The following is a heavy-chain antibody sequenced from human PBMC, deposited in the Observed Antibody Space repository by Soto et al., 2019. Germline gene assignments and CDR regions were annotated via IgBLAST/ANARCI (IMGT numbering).Heavy chain of an antibody. D-gene: IGHD6-19*01. CDR3: ARGGGLYSSAFIDY. V-gene: IGHV3-53*01. CDR1: GCTVSSNY. CDR2: IYSGGST. J-gene: IGHJ4*02. Sequence: GGSLRHSCASSGCTVSSNYMSWVRQAPGKGLEWVSVIYSGGSTYYADSVKGRFTISRDNSKNTLYLQMNSLRAEDTAVYYCARGGGLYSSAFIDYWGQGTLVTVSS.